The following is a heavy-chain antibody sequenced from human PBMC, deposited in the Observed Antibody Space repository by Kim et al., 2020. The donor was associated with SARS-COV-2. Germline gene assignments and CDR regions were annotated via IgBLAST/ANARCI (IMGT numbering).Heavy chain of an antibody. Sequence: SETLSLTCTVSGGSISSGSYYWGWIRQPPGKGLEWIGSIYYSGITYYDPSLKSRVTISVDTSKTYFSLKLTSVTAADTAVYYCARHALSGIKRGVDYWG. D-gene: IGHD1-26*01. V-gene: IGHV4-39*01. CDR2: IYYSGIT. J-gene: IGHJ4*01. CDR1: GGSISSGSYY. CDR3: ARHALSGIKRGVDY.